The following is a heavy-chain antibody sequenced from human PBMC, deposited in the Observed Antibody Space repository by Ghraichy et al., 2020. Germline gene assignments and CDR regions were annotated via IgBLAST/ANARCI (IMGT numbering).Heavy chain of an antibody. V-gene: IGHV3-7*01. CDR1: GFTFSSYW. J-gene: IGHJ4*02. D-gene: IGHD2-2*02. Sequence: GESLNISCAASGFTFSSYWMSWVRQAPGKGLEWVANIKEDGSEKYYVDSVKGRFTISRDNAKNSRYLQMNSLRAEDTAVYYCSRDYRHCSSTSCYTTSGDWGQGTLVTVSS. CDR2: IKEDGSEK. CDR3: SRDYRHCSSTSCYTTSGD.